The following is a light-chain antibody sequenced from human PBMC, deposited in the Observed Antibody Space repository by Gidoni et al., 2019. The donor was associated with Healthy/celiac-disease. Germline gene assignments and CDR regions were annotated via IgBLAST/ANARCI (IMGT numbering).Light chain of an antibody. Sequence: DIQLTQSPSTLSASVGDRVAITCRASQSISSWLAWYQQKTGKAPKLLIYKASSLESGVPSRFSGSGSGTEFTLTISSLQPDDFATYYCQQYNSDSYTFGQGTKLEIK. CDR1: QSISSW. J-gene: IGKJ2*01. CDR3: QQYNSDSYT. CDR2: KAS. V-gene: IGKV1-5*03.